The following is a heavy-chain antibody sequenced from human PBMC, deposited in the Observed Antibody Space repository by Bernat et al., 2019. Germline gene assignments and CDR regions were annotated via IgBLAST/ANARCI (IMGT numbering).Heavy chain of an antibody. Sequence: EVQLVESGGGLVQPGGSLRLSCAASGFTFSSYAMSWVRQAPGKGRGWVSAISGSGGSTYYADSVKGRFTISRDNSKNMLYLQMNSLRAEDTAVYYCAKGKKGYYYDSSGYFYWGQGTLVTVSS. CDR1: GFTFSSYA. CDR3: AKGKKGYYYDSSGYFY. CDR2: ISGSGGST. J-gene: IGHJ4*02. D-gene: IGHD3-22*01. V-gene: IGHV3-23*04.